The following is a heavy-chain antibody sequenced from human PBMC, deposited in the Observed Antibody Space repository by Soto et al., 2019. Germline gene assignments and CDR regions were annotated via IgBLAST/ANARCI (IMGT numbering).Heavy chain of an antibody. CDR1: GGTFSSYA. D-gene: IGHD2-8*01. CDR3: ARLYCTYGVCYRGVWFDP. Sequence: VKDTCKASGGTFSSYAISWVGQAPGQGLEWMGGIIPIFGTANYAQKFQGRVTITADKSTSTAYMELSSLRSEDTAVHYCARLYCTYGVCYRGVWFDPWGQGTLVTVSS. V-gene: IGHV1-69*13. CDR2: IIPIFGTA. J-gene: IGHJ5*02.